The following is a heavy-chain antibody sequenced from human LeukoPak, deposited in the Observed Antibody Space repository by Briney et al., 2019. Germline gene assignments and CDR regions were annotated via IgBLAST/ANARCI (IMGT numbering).Heavy chain of an antibody. D-gene: IGHD3-3*01. CDR3: ARDPRLEISGMVIDMLDY. CDR2: ISSSSSYI. Sequence: AGGSLRLSCAASGFTFSSYSMNWVRQAPGKGLEWVSSISSSSSYIYYADSVKGRFAISRDNAKNSLYLQMNSLRAEDTAIYYCARDPRLEISGMVIDMLDYWGQGTLVTVSS. V-gene: IGHV3-21*01. CDR1: GFTFSSYS. J-gene: IGHJ4*02.